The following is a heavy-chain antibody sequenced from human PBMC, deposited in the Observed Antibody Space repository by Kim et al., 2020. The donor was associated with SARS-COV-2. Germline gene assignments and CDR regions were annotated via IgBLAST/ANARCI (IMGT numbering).Heavy chain of an antibody. CDR2: T. Sequence: TNYAQKLQGRVTMTTDTSTSTAYMELRSLRSDDTAVYYCAGAVAGYGMDVWGQGTTVTVSS. D-gene: IGHD6-19*01. J-gene: IGHJ6*02. CDR3: AGAVAGYGMDV. V-gene: IGHV1-18*01.